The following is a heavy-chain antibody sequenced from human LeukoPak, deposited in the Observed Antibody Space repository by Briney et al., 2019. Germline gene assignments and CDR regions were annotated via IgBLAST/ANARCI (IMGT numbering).Heavy chain of an antibody. CDR1: GGSISSSSYY. J-gene: IGHJ5*02. V-gene: IGHV4-39*07. CDR3: ARGTLLWFGELLGRFDP. CDR2: IYYSGST. Sequence: SETLSLTCTVSGGSISSSSYYWGWIRQPPGKGLEWIGSIYYSGSTYYNPSLKSRVTISVDTSKNQFSLKLSSVTAADTAVYYCARGTLLWFGELLGRFDPWGQGTLVTVSS. D-gene: IGHD3-10*01.